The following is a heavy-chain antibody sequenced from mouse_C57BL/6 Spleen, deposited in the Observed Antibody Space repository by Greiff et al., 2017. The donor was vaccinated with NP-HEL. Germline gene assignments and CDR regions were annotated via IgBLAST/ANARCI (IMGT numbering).Heavy chain of an antibody. V-gene: IGHV1-80*01. CDR1: GYAFSSYW. CDR2: IYPGDGDT. Sequence: VKLMESGAELVKPGASVKISCKASGYAFSSYWMNWVKQRPGKGLEWIGQIYPGDGDTNYNGKFKGKATLTADKSSSTAYMQHSSLTSEDSAVYFCARGGYYSLFDYWGQGTTLTVSS. D-gene: IGHD2-3*01. CDR3: ARGGYYSLFDY. J-gene: IGHJ2*01.